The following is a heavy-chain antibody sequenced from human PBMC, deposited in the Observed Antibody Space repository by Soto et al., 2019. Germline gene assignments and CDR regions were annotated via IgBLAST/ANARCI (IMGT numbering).Heavy chain of an antibody. J-gene: IGHJ4*02. CDR1: GGSISSSSYY. D-gene: IGHD3-22*01. CDR3: AKSRVYYDGTFDY. Sequence: GGSISSSSYYWGWIRQPPGKGLEWIGSIYYSGSTYYNPSLKSRVTISVDNAKNSLYLQMNSLRAEDTAVYYCAKSRVYYDGTFDYWGQGTLVTVSS. V-gene: IGHV4-39*01. CDR2: IYYSGST.